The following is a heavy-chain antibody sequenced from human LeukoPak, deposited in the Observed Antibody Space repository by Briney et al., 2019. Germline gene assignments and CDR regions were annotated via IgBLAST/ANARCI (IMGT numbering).Heavy chain of an antibody. V-gene: IGHV3-48*03. Sequence: GGSLRLSCAASGFTFSSYEMNWVRQAPGKGLECISYISSSGSTIYYEDSVKGRFTISRDNAKNSLYLQMNSLRAEDTAVYYCARAYGSGSFDDAFDIWGQGTMVTVSS. J-gene: IGHJ3*02. CDR1: GFTFSSYE. CDR2: ISSSGSTI. D-gene: IGHD3-10*01. CDR3: ARAYGSGSFDDAFDI.